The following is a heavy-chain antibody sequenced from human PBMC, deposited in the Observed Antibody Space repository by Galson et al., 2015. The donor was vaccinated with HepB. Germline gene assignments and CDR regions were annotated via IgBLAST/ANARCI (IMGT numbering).Heavy chain of an antibody. CDR2: ISAYNGNT. D-gene: IGHD3-9*01. J-gene: IGHJ6*02. CDR1: GYTFTSYG. CDR3: ARGLLRYSPGYYYYGMDV. V-gene: IGHV1-18*04. Sequence: SVKVSCKASGYTFTSYGISWVRQVPGQGLEWMGWISAYNGNTNYAQKLQGRVTMTTDTSTSAAYMELRSLTSDDTAVYYCARGLLRYSPGYYYYGMDVWGQGTTVTVSS.